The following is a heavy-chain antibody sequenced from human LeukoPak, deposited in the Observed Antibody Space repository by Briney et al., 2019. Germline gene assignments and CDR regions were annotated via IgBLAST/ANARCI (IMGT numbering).Heavy chain of an antibody. CDR3: AKDKGSGSLDGMDV. J-gene: IGHJ6*02. CDR2: ISGSGGSA. V-gene: IGHV3-23*01. Sequence: PGGSLRLSCAASGFTFTNYAMNWVRHAPGKGLEWVSVISGSGGSANYADSVKGRFTISRDNSKNSLYLQMNSLRAEDTAVYYCAKDKGSGSLDGMDVWGLGTTVTVSS. D-gene: IGHD3-10*01. CDR1: GFTFTNYA.